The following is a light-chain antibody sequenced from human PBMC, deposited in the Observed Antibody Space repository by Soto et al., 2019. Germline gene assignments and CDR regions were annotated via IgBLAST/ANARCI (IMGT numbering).Light chain of an antibody. J-gene: IGLJ2*01. CDR3: SSYTSSSTLV. V-gene: IGLV2-14*01. Sequence: QSALTQPASVSGSPGQSISISCTGSSSDVGGYNYVSWYQQHPGKAPKLMIYEVSNRPSGISNHFSGSKSGNTASLTLSGLQAEDEADYYCSSYTSSSTLVFGGGTKLTVL. CDR1: SSDVGGYNY. CDR2: EVS.